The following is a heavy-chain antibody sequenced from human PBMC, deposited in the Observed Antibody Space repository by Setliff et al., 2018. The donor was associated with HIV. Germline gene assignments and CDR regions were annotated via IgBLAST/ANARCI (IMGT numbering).Heavy chain of an antibody. J-gene: IGHJ6*03. D-gene: IGHD3-10*01. CDR1: GYTFTNYA. V-gene: IGHV1-3*01. CDR2: INAGNGNT. Sequence: ASVKVSCKASGYTFTNYAMHWVRQAPGQRLEWMGWINAGNGNTKYSQEFQGRLTMTRDTSISTAYMELSSLRSDDTAVYYCAVKPSETLYKRFGDLFEGEGRYYHYYYYMDVWGKGTTVTVSS. CDR3: AVKPSETLYKRFGDLFEGEGRYYHYYYYMDV.